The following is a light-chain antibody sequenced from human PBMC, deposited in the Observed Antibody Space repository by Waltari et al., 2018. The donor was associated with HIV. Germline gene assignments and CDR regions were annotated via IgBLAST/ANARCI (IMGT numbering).Light chain of an antibody. CDR2: EVS. Sequence: QSALTQPPSASGSPGQSVTISCTGTSSDVGGYNYVSWYQQHPGKAPKLMIYEVSKRPSGVPDRFSGSKSCNTASLTVSGLQAEDEAEYYCSSYAGSNNWVFGGGTKLIVL. J-gene: IGLJ3*02. V-gene: IGLV2-8*01. CDR1: SSDVGGYNY. CDR3: SSYAGSNNWV.